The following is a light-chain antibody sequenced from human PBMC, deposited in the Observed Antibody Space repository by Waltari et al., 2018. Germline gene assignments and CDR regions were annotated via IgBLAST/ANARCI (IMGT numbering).Light chain of an antibody. CDR1: STDVGGYNY. J-gene: IGLJ2*01. V-gene: IGLV2-23*02. CDR3: CSYAGSSIVV. CDR2: DVS. Sequence: QSALTQPASVSGSPGQSITISCTGPSTDVGGYNYVSWYQQHPGKAPKLMIYDVSKRPSGVSNRFSGSKSGNTASLTISGLQAEDEADYYCCSYAGSSIVVFGGGTKLTVL.